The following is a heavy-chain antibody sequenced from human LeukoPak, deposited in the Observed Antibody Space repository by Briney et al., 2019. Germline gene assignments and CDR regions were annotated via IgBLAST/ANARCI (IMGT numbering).Heavy chain of an antibody. CDR3: ASAYGSGSFDY. Sequence: SETLSLTCTVSGGSISSSSYYWGWIRQPPGKGLEWIGSIYYSGSTYYNPSLKSRVTISVDTSKNQFSLKLRSVTAADTAVYYCASAYGSGSFDYWGQGTLVTVSS. J-gene: IGHJ4*02. CDR1: GGSISSSSYY. D-gene: IGHD3-10*01. CDR2: IYYSGST. V-gene: IGHV4-39*01.